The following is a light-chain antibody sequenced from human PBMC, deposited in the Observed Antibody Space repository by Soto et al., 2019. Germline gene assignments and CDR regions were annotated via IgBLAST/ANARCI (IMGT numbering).Light chain of an antibody. Sequence: EIVLTQSPATLSLSPGERSTLSCRASQSVSSYLAWYQQKPGQAPRLLIYGASTRATTIPARFSGSGSGTEFTLTISSLQSEDFAVYYCHQYNDWPQSFGQGTKVDIK. CDR1: QSVSSY. J-gene: IGKJ1*01. CDR3: HQYNDWPQS. V-gene: IGKV3-15*01. CDR2: GAS.